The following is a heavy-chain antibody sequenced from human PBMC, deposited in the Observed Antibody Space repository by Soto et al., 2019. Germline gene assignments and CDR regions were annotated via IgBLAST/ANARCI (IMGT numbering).Heavy chain of an antibody. V-gene: IGHV4-34*01. D-gene: IGHD5-18*01. CDR1: GGSFSGYY. J-gene: IGHJ6*02. CDR2: INHSGST. Sequence: SDTLSLTCAVYGGSFSGYYWSWIRQPPGKGLEWIGEINHSGSTNYNPSLKSRVTISVDTSKNQFSLKLSSVTAADTAVYYCARVGLGTAMGEEDGMDGWGQGNTVTV. CDR3: ARVGLGTAMGEEDGMDG.